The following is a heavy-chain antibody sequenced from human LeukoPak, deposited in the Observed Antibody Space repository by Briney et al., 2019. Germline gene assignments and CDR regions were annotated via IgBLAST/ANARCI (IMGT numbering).Heavy chain of an antibody. CDR3: ARQARRGPIYYYDSSGYQGHFQH. D-gene: IGHD3-22*01. V-gene: IGHV4-34*01. Sequence: SETLSLTCAVYGGSFSGYYWSWIRQPPGKGLEWIGEINHSGSTNYNPSLKSRVTISVDTSKNQFSLKLSSVTAADTAVYYCARQARRGPIYYYDSSGYQGHFQHWGQGTLVTVSS. J-gene: IGHJ1*01. CDR1: GGSFSGYY. CDR2: INHSGST.